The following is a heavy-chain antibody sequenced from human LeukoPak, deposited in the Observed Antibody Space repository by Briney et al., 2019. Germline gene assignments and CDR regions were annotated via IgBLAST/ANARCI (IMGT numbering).Heavy chain of an antibody. J-gene: IGHJ6*03. CDR3: ARGGYYYLDV. CDR1: DGSMSPYY. CDR2: IFYNGNT. Sequence: SETLSLTCTVSDGSMSPYYWSWIRQSPGRGLEWIAYIFYNGNTKYNPSLWSRVTISIDTSRNQFFLNLNSVTAADTAVYYCARGGYYYLDVWGKGTTVTVSS. V-gene: IGHV4-59*01.